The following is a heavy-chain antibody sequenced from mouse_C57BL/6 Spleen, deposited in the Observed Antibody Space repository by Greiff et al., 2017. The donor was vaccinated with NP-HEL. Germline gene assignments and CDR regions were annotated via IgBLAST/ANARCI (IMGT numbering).Heavy chain of an antibody. Sequence: VQLQQSGAELVRPGASVTLSCKASGYTCTDYEMHWVKQTPVHGLEWIGAIDPETGGTAYNQKFKGKAILTADKSSSTSYMELRSLTSEDSAVYYCTRGGLITTVVATDYWGQGTTLPVSS. D-gene: IGHD1-1*01. J-gene: IGHJ2*01. V-gene: IGHV1-15*01. CDR2: IDPETGGT. CDR3: TRGGLITTVVATDY. CDR1: GYTCTDYE.